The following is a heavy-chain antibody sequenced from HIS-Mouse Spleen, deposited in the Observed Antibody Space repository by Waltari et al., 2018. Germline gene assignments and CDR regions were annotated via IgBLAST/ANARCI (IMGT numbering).Heavy chain of an antibody. D-gene: IGHD6-13*01. CDR2: LYYSGST. Sequence: QLQLQESGPGLVKPSETLSLTCTVAGGSISSSRCYWGWIRLPPGKGLEWIGSLYYSGSTYYNPSLKSRVTISVDTSKNQFSLKLSSVTAADTAVYYCAREIPYSSSWYDWYFDLWGRGTLVTVSS. CDR1: GGSISSSRCY. V-gene: IGHV4-39*07. J-gene: IGHJ2*01. CDR3: AREIPYSSSWYDWYFDL.